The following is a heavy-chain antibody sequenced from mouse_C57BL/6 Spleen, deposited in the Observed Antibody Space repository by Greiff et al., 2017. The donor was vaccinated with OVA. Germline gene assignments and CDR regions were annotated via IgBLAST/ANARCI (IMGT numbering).Heavy chain of an antibody. CDR1: GYTFTSYT. CDR2: INPSSGYT. J-gene: IGHJ4*01. CDR3: ARGDDYEDAMDY. V-gene: IGHV1-4*01. Sequence: VQLQQSGAELARPGASVKMSCKASGYTFTSYTMHWVKQRPGQGLEWIGYINPSSGYTKYNQKFKEKATLTADKSSSTAYMQLSSLTSEDSAVYYCARGDDYEDAMDYWGQGTSVTVSS. D-gene: IGHD2-4*01.